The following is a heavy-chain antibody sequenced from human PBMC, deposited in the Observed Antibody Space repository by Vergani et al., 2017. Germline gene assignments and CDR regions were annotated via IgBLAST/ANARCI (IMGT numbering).Heavy chain of an antibody. Sequence: EVQLLESGGGLVQPGGSLRLHCAASGFTFSSYAMSWVRQAPGKGLEWVSAISGSGGSTYYADSVKGRFTISRDNSKNTLYLQMNSLRAEDTAVYSCANTIRSWIRFDYWGQGTLVTVSS. J-gene: IGHJ4*02. D-gene: IGHD5-18*01. V-gene: IGHV3-23*01. CDR2: ISGSGGST. CDR1: GFTFSSYA. CDR3: ANTIRSWIRFDY.